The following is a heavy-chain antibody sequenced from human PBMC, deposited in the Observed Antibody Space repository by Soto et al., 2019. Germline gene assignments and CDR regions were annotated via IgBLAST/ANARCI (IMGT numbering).Heavy chain of an antibody. D-gene: IGHD3-16*01. Sequence: QVQLVESGGGVVQPGRSLRLSCAASGFSFSSYAMYWVRQPPGKGLEWVAFISYDGDNKYYADSLKGRFTISRDNSKNTLYLQVNSLRAEDTALYYCARGEDYGTSDDFDYWGPGTLVTVSS. CDR1: GFSFSSYA. J-gene: IGHJ4*02. CDR3: ARGEDYGTSDDFDY. V-gene: IGHV3-30-3*01. CDR2: ISYDGDNK.